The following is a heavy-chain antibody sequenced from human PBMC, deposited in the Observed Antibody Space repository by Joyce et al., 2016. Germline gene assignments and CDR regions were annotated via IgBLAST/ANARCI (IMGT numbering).Heavy chain of an antibody. J-gene: IGHJ5*02. CDR1: DFTFNNHA. Sequence: EVQLLESGGGLVQPGGSLRLSCVASDFTFNNHAMSWVRQAPGKGLEWVSGFSGSAGRTYYADSVKGRFTISRDNSKNTVYLQMNSLRVEDTAVYYCARGLDPWGQGTLVTVSS. CDR3: ARGLDP. V-gene: IGHV3-23*01. CDR2: FSGSAGRT.